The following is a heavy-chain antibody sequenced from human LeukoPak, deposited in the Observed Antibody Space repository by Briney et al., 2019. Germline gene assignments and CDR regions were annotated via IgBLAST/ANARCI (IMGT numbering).Heavy chain of an antibody. D-gene: IGHD2-2*01. Sequence: SETLSLTCTVSGGSISSGDYYWSWIRQHPGKGLEWIGYIYYSGSTYYNPSLKSRVTISVDTSKNQFSLKLSSVTAADTAVYYCARARPGDIVVVPAAIGMDVWGKGTTVTVSS. CDR2: IYYSGST. J-gene: IGHJ6*04. CDR1: GGSISSGDYY. CDR3: ARARPGDIVVVPAAIGMDV. V-gene: IGHV4-31*03.